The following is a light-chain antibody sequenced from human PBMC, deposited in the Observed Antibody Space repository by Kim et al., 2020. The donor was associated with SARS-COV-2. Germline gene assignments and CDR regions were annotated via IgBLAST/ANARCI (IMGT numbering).Light chain of an antibody. V-gene: IGKV1-12*02. CDR3: QQANTMPFT. CDR1: EGVYRW. CDR2: GAY. J-gene: IGKJ4*01. Sequence: DIQMTQSPSSVSASVGDSVTITCRASEGVYRWLAWYQQKPGKAPKLLIYGAYSLQSGVPSRFSGSGSGTDFTLTIISLQPEDFATYYCQQANTMPFTFGGGTKVDIK.